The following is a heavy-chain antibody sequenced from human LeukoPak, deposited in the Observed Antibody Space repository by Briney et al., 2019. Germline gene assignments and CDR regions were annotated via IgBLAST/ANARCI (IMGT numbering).Heavy chain of an antibody. Sequence: ASVKVSCKASGGTFISYAISWVRQAPGQGLEWMGRIIPIFGTANYAQKFQGRVTITTDESTSTAYMELSSLRSEDTAVYYCASWVEVRGVISADAFDIWGQGTMVTVSS. J-gene: IGHJ3*02. CDR3: ASWVEVRGVISADAFDI. V-gene: IGHV1-69*05. CDR2: IIPIFGTA. CDR1: GGTFISYA. D-gene: IGHD3-10*01.